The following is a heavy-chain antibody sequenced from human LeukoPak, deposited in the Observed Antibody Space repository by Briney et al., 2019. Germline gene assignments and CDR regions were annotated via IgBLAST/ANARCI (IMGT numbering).Heavy chain of an antibody. D-gene: IGHD6-25*01. CDR3: AKDFPAADREGSYY. V-gene: IGHV3-30*18. Sequence: SGRSLRLSCAASGFTFSSYGMHWVRQAPGKGLEWVAVISYDGSNKYYADSVKGRFTISRDNSKNTLYLQMNSLRAEDTAVYYCAKDFPAADREGSYYWGQGTLVTVSS. CDR2: ISYDGSNK. CDR1: GFTFSSYG. J-gene: IGHJ4*02.